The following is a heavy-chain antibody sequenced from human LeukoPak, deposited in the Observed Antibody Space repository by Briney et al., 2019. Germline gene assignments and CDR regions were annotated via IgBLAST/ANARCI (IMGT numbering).Heavy chain of an antibody. D-gene: IGHD3-22*01. J-gene: IGHJ4*02. Sequence: GGSLRLSCAASGFTFDDYAMHWVRQAPGKGLEWVSLISWDGGSTYYADSVKGRFTISRDNSKNSLYLQMNSLRAEDTALSYCAKASPYYYDSSGYMPPDYWGQGTLVTVSS. CDR3: AKASPYYYDSSGYMPPDY. CDR2: ISWDGGST. V-gene: IGHV3-43D*03. CDR1: GFTFDDYA.